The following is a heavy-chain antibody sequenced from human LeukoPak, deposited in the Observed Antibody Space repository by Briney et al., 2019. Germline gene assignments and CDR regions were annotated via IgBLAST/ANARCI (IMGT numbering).Heavy chain of an antibody. J-gene: IGHJ4*02. CDR2: VDGDGSST. CDR1: GFTFSSYG. D-gene: IGHD4-11*01. CDR3: AKGGVYSFDY. V-gene: IGHV3-74*01. Sequence: GGSLRLSCAASGFTFSSYGMHWVRQAPGKGLVWVSRVDGDGSSTSYADSVKGRFSISRDNAKNTLYLQLNSLRAEDTAVYYCAKGGVYSFDYWGQGALVTVSS.